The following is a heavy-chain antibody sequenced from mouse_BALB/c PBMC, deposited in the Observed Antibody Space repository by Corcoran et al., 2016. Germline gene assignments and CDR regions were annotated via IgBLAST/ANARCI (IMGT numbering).Heavy chain of an antibody. CDR3: ASYYGYRYYAMDY. CDR1: GYTFTSYV. CDR2: INPYNDGT. Sequence: EVQLQQSGPELVKPGASVKMSCKASGYTFTSYVMHWVKQKPGQGLEWIGYINPYNDGTKYNEKFKGKATLTSDKSSSTAYMELSSLTSEDSAVYYCASYYGYRYYAMDYWGQGTSVTVSS. J-gene: IGHJ4*01. V-gene: IGHV1S136*01. D-gene: IGHD1-2*01.